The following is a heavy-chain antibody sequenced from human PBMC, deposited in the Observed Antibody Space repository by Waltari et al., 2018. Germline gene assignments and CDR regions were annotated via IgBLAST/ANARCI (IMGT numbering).Heavy chain of an antibody. Sequence: QVQLQESGPGLVKPSQTLSLTCTVSGGSIDSGSYYWSWIRQPAGKGLEWIGRIYTSGSTNYNPSLKSRVTISVDTSKNQFSLNLSSVTTADTAVYYCARGPLLSKVGYWGQGTLVTVSS. D-gene: IGHD1-26*01. CDR1: GGSIDSGSYY. CDR3: ARGPLLSKVGY. V-gene: IGHV4-61*02. CDR2: IYTSGST. J-gene: IGHJ4*02.